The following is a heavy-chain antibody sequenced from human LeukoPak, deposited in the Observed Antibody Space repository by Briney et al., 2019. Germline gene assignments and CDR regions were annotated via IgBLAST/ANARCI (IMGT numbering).Heavy chain of an antibody. Sequence: GGSLRLSCAASGFTFSSYEMNWVRQAAGKGLEWVSYISSSGSTIYYADSVKSRFTISRDNAKNSLYLQMNSLRAEDTAVYYCARDANTAMANFDYWGQGTLVTVSS. J-gene: IGHJ4*02. CDR3: ARDANTAMANFDY. CDR1: GFTFSSYE. V-gene: IGHV3-48*03. D-gene: IGHD5-18*01. CDR2: ISSSGSTI.